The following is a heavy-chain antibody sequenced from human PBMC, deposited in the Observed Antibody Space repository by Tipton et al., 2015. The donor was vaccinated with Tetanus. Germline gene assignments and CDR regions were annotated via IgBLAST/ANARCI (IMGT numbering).Heavy chain of an antibody. J-gene: IGHJ4*02. CDR2: MSNDGNDI. V-gene: IGHV3-30-3*01. CDR1: GFTFSGYA. D-gene: IGHD4-17*01. CDR3: ARGPYHYGDYYFDY. Sequence: QLVQSGGGVVQPGRSLRLSCAASGFTFSGYAMHWVRQAPGKGLEWVALMSNDGNDIQYADSVKGRFSISRDNSKNTLYVQMDSLRAEDTAVYYCARGPYHYGDYYFDYWGRGTLVTVSS.